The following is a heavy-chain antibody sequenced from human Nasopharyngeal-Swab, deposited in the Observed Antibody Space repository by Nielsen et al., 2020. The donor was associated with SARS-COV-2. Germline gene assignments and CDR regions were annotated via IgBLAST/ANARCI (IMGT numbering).Heavy chain of an antibody. J-gene: IGHJ4*02. D-gene: IGHD1-26*01. V-gene: IGHV3-23*01. Sequence: GESLKISCAASGFTFSSYAMSWVRQAPGKGLEWVSAISGSGGSTYYADSVKGRFTISRDNSKNTLYLQMNGLRAEDTAVYYCAKDICSGIVGPTAFDYWGQGTLVTVSS. CDR3: AKDICSGIVGPTAFDY. CDR2: ISGSGGST. CDR1: GFTFSSYA.